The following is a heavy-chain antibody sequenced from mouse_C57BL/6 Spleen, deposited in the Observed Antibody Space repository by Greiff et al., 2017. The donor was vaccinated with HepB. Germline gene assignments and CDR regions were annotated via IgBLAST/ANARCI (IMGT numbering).Heavy chain of an antibody. V-gene: IGHV5-6*01. CDR3: ARNTTVDYAMDY. CDR2: ISSGGSYT. D-gene: IGHD1-1*01. Sequence: EVQRVESGGDLVKPGGSLKLSCAASGFTFSSYGMSWVRQTPDKRLEWVASISSGGSYTYYQDSLKGRFTISRDNTKTTLYLQMSSLKSEDTAMYYCARNTTVDYAMDYWGQGTSVTVSS. J-gene: IGHJ4*01. CDR1: GFTFSSYG.